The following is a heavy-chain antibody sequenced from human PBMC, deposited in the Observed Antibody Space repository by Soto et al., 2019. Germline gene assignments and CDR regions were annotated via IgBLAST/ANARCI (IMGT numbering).Heavy chain of an antibody. CDR2: IYYSGST. V-gene: IGHV4-39*01. Sequence: SETLSLTCTVSGGSISSSSYYWGWIRQPPGKGLEWIGSIYYSGSTYYNPSLKSRVTISVDTSKNQFSLKLSSVTAADTAVYYCASSIAAAGTREFGYWGQGTLVTVSS. D-gene: IGHD6-13*01. J-gene: IGHJ4*02. CDR1: GGSISSSSYY. CDR3: ASSIAAAGTREFGY.